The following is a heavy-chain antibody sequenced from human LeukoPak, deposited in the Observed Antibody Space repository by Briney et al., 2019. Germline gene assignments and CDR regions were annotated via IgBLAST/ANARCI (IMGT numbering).Heavy chain of an antibody. CDR1: GGSISSSSYY. D-gene: IGHD2-2*02. J-gene: IGHJ6*03. CDR2: IYYSGST. CDR3: ARAYCSSTSCYTYYYYMDV. V-gene: IGHV4-39*07. Sequence: SETLSLTCTVSGGSISSSSYYWGWIRQPPGKGLEWIGSIYYSGSTYYNPSLKSRVTISVDTSKNQFSLKLSSVTAADTAVYYCARAYCSSTSCYTYYYYMDVWGKGTTVTVSS.